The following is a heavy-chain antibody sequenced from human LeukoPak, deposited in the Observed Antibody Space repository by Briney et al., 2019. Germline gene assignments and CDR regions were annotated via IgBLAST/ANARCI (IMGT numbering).Heavy chain of an antibody. V-gene: IGHV3-49*03. D-gene: IGHD4-11*01. CDR1: GFTFGDKG. CDR3: SGGPKTTPFDY. J-gene: IGHJ4*02. CDR2: IRSKAYGETT. Sequence: GPLRLSWSALGFTFGDKGMGGFGQAPGRGWEGVGSIRSKAYGETTEYAASVKGRFTISRDDYNSIAYLQINSLKTEDTAVYYCSGGPKTTPFDYWGQGTMVTVSS.